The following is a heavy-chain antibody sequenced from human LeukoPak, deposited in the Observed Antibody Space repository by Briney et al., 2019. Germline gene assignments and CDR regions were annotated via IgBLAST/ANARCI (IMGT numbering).Heavy chain of an antibody. V-gene: IGHV1-2*02. CDR1: GYTFTDYY. Sequence: GASEKVSCKASGYTFTDYYMHWVRQAPGQGLEWMGWINPKSGDTNYAQKFLGRVSMTRDTSISTAYMELSRLRSDDTAVYYCARAGTVMLLDYWGQGTLVTVSS. D-gene: IGHD3-16*01. CDR2: INPKSGDT. CDR3: ARAGTVMLLDY. J-gene: IGHJ4*02.